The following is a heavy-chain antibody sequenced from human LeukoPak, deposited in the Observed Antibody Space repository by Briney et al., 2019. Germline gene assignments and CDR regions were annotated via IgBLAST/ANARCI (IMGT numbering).Heavy chain of an antibody. J-gene: IGHJ4*02. D-gene: IGHD6-13*01. CDR3: AKVTAAAALPNDY. CDR1: GFTFSNYW. CDR2: INSDGINT. V-gene: IGHV3-74*01. Sequence: GGSLRLSCAASGFTFSNYWMHWVRQAPGKGLVWVSRINSDGINTSYADSVKGRFTISRDNAKNTLNLQMNSLRAEDTAVYYCAKVTAAAALPNDYWGQGTLVTVSS.